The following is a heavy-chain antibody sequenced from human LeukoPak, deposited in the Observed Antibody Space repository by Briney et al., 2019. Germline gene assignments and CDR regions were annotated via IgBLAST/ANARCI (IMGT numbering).Heavy chain of an antibody. CDR2: MNPNSGNK. J-gene: IGHJ5*02. CDR1: GYTITSDD. D-gene: IGHD3-10*01. Sequence: ASVKVSCKASGYTITSDDINWVRQAAGQGLEWMGWMNPNSGNKGYAQKFQGRVTLTRDMSTSTDYMELRSLKSEDTAVYYCARDNSVGVIAWWFDPWGQGTLVTVSS. CDR3: ARDNSVGVIAWWFDP. V-gene: IGHV1-8*02.